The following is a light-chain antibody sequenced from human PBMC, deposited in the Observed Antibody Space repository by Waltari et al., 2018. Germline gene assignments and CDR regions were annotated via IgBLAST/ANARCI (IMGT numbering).Light chain of an antibody. Sequence: QSALTQPRSVSGSPGQSVTISCTGTSSDVGGYNYVSWYQQHPGKAPKLMIYDVSKRPSGAPDCFSASSAGNTSSLTISGLQAEDEADYYCCSYAGSYTLVFGGGTKLTVL. J-gene: IGLJ2*01. CDR3: CSYAGSYTLV. CDR2: DVS. V-gene: IGLV2-11*01. CDR1: SSDVGGYNY.